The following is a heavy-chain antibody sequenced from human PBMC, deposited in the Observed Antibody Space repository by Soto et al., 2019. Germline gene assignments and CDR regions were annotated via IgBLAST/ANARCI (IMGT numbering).Heavy chain of an antibody. CDR3: TRHIAVGQQLDDYYYMDV. D-gene: IGHD6-13*01. J-gene: IGHJ6*03. V-gene: IGHV3-73*01. CDR1: GFTFSGSA. Sequence: GGSLRLSCAASGFTFSGSAMHWVRQASGKGLEWVGRIRSKANSYATAYAASVKGRFTISRDDSKNTAYLQMNSLKTEDTAVYYCTRHIAVGQQLDDYYYMDVWGKGTTVTVSS. CDR2: IRSKANSYAT.